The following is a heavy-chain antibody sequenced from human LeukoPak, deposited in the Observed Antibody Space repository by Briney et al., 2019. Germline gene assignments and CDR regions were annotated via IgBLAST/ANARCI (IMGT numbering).Heavy chain of an antibody. CDR1: GGFSSPYF. Sequence: SETLSLTCTVSGGFSSPYFWSWIRQPPGKALEWIGYVSYGGTTHYDPSLRSRVTMSVDTSKKQFSLKLTSVTAADTAVYYCARHGYSSVSSYYFDSWGQGILVTVSS. V-gene: IGHV4-59*08. J-gene: IGHJ4*02. D-gene: IGHD5-18*01. CDR2: VSYGGTT. CDR3: ARHGYSSVSSYYFDS.